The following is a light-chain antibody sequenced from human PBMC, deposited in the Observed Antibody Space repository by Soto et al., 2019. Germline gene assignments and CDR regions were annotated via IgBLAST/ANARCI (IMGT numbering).Light chain of an antibody. CDR3: QQSYNTVT. CDR1: QTITPY. J-gene: IGKJ4*01. CDR2: ATS. V-gene: IGKV1-39*01. Sequence: DIRMTQSPSSLSASVGHRVTITCRASQTITPYLNWYQHKPGEAPKLLIYATSSLQSGVPSRFSGSGSGTDFTLTISSLQREDFATYYCQQSYNTVTFGGGTKVDIK.